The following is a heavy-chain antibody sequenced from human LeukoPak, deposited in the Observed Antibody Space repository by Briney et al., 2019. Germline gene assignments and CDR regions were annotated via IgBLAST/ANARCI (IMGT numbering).Heavy chain of an antibody. Sequence: GGSLRLTCTASRLSFNNYWVHWARQVPGKGLVWVSRINSDGTDTNYANSVKGRFAISRDHAKSTVYLQMNSLSAEDTGVYYCARDLQASCVWGQGTLVTVSS. CDR1: RLSFNNYW. CDR3: ARDLQASCV. V-gene: IGHV3-74*01. CDR2: INSDGTDT. J-gene: IGHJ4*02.